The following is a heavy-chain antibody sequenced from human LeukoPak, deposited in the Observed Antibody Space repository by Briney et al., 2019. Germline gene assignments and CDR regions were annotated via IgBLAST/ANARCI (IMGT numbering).Heavy chain of an antibody. V-gene: IGHV3-23*01. J-gene: IGHJ6*02. D-gene: IGHD2-8*02. CDR2: IYRDGKT. Sequence: GGSLRLSCAASGFTFSSSAMSWVRQAPGKGLEWVSIIYRDGKTFYADYVKGRFTISRDNSKNTLYLQMNSLRAEDTAVYYCAKNTVYYYYYDMDVWGQGTTVTVSS. CDR3: AKNTVYYYYYDMDV. CDR1: GFTFSSSA.